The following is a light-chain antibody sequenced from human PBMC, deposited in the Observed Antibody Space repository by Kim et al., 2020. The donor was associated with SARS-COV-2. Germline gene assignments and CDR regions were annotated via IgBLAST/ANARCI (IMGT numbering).Light chain of an antibody. CDR3: CSYADTGTHYV. CDR2: EVT. J-gene: IGLJ1*01. CDR1: SGDVETYDL. V-gene: IGLV2-23*02. Sequence: QSALAQPASVSGSPGQSITISCTGTSGDVETYDLVSWYQQHPGKAPKLIIYEVTKRPSGVSGRFSGSKSGNTASLTISGLQTEDEADYHCCSYADTGTHYVCGSGTKVTVL.